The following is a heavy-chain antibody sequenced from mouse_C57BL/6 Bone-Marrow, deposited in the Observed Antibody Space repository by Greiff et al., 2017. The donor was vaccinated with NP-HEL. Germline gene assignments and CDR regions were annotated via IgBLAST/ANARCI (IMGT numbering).Heavy chain of an antibody. CDR3: ARLRGWLNGFAY. D-gene: IGHD2-3*01. J-gene: IGHJ3*01. CDR2: IYPRSGNT. CDR1: GYTFTSYG. V-gene: IGHV1-81*01. Sequence: QVHVKQSGAELARPGASVKLSCKASGYTFTSYGISWVKQRTGQGLEWIGEIYPRSGNTYYNEKFKGKATLTADKSSSTAYMELRSLTSEDSAVYFCARLRGWLNGFAYWGQGTLVTVSA.